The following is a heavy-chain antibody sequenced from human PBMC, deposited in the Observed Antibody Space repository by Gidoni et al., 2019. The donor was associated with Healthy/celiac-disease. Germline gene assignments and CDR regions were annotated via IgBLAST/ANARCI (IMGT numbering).Heavy chain of an antibody. CDR2: INHSGST. J-gene: IGHJ6*02. V-gene: IGHV4-34*01. CDR3: ASGYCSGGSCYSRYYYGMDV. D-gene: IGHD2-15*01. CDR1: GGSFSGYY. Sequence: QVQLQQWGAGLLKPSETLSLTCAVYGGSFSGYYWSWIRQPPGKGLEWIGEINHSGSTNYNPSLKSRVTISVDTSKNQFSLKLSSVTAADTAVYYCASGYCSGGSCYSRYYYGMDVWGQGTTVTVSS.